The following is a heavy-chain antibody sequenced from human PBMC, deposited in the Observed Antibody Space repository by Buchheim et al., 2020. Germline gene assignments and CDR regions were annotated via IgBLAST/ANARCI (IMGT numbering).Heavy chain of an antibody. Sequence: QVQLVESGGGVVQPGRSLRLSGAASGFTFSSYAMHGVRKAPGKGLEWVAVISYDGSNKYYADSVKGRSTIPRDNSKNPQYLQMNSLRAEDTAVYYCAREELVTSYYYYYGMDVWGQGTT. CDR2: ISYDGSNK. CDR3: AREELVTSYYYYYGMDV. D-gene: IGHD3-9*01. CDR1: GFTFSSYA. J-gene: IGHJ6*02. V-gene: IGHV3-30*04.